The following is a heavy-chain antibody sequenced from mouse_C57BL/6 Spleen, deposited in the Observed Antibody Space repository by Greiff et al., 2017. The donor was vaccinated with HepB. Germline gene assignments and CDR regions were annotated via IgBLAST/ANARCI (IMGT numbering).Heavy chain of an antibody. Sequence: EVHLVESGGGLVKPGGSLKLSCAASGFTFSSYAMSWVRQTPEKRLEWVATISDGGSYTYYPDNVKGRFTISRDNAKNNLYLQMSHLKSEDTAMYYCARDESSYYAMDYWGQGTSVTVSS. V-gene: IGHV5-4*01. CDR2: ISDGGSYT. D-gene: IGHD1-1*01. CDR3: ARDESSYYAMDY. CDR1: GFTFSSYA. J-gene: IGHJ4*01.